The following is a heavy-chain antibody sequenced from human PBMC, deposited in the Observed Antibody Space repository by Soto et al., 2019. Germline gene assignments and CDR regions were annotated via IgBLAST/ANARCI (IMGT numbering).Heavy chain of an antibody. D-gene: IGHD2-2*01. CDR1: GGTFSSYA. Sequence: SVKVSCKASGGTFSSYAISWVRQAPGQGLEWMGGIIPIFGTANYAQKFQGRVTITADESTSTAYMELSSLRSEDTAVCYCARVAGCSSTSCPNWFDPWGQGTLVTVSS. CDR2: IIPIFGTA. CDR3: ARVAGCSSTSCPNWFDP. J-gene: IGHJ5*02. V-gene: IGHV1-69*13.